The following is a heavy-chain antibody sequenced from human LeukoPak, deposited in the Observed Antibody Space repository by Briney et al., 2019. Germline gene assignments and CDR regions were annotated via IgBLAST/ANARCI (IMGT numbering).Heavy chain of an antibody. CDR3: ARDGGRGMARRREFDY. J-gene: IGHJ4*02. D-gene: IGHD2-15*01. CDR1: GGSISSSSYY. Sequence: SETLSLTCTVSGGSISSSSYYWGWIRQPPGKGLEWIGSIYYSGSTYYNPSLKSRVTISVDTSKNQFSLKLSSGTAADTAVYYCARDGGRGMARRREFDYWGQGTLVTVSS. CDR2: IYYSGST. V-gene: IGHV4-39*07.